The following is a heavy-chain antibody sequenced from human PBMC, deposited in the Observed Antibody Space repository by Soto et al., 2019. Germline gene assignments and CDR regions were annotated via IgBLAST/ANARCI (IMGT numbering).Heavy chain of an antibody. Sequence: GGSLRLSCAASGFTFSSYAMSWVRQAPGKGLEWVSAISGSGGSTYYADSVKGRFTISRDNSKNTLYLQMNSLRAEDTAVYYCAKDLRYYDSSGPDDYWGQGTLVTVSS. CDR1: GFTFSSYA. D-gene: IGHD3-22*01. J-gene: IGHJ4*02. CDR2: ISGSGGST. CDR3: AKDLRYYDSSGPDDY. V-gene: IGHV3-23*01.